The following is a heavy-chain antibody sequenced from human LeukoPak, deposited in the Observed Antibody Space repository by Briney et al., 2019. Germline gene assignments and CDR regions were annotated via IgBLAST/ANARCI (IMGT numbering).Heavy chain of an antibody. V-gene: IGHV3-30*02. Sequence: GGSLRLSCAASRFTLSNYWMSWVRQAPGKGLEWVAFIENDESDKYYADSVKGRFTISRDNSKNTLYLQMNSLRAEDTAVYYCAKDGYCSGGSCYPKHFDYWGQGTLVTVSS. CDR1: RFTLSNYW. CDR3: AKDGYCSGGSCYPKHFDY. J-gene: IGHJ4*02. CDR2: IENDESDK. D-gene: IGHD2-15*01.